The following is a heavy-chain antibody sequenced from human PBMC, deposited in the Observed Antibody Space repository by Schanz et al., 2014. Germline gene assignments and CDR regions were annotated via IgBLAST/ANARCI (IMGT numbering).Heavy chain of an antibody. CDR2: ISASGGTT. Sequence: EVQLVESGGGLVQPGGSLRLSCAASGFGFSSYSMNWVRQAPGKGLEWVSAISASGGTTYYADSVKGRFTMSRDNAKNSVFLQMNSLRAEDTAVYYCVRDSFFAFDYWGQGTLVTDSS. V-gene: IGHV3-48*01. J-gene: IGHJ4*02. CDR1: GFGFSSYS. CDR3: VRDSFFAFDY. D-gene: IGHD3-3*01.